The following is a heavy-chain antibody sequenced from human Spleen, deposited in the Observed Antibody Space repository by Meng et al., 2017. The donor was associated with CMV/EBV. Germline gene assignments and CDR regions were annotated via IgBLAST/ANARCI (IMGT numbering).Heavy chain of an antibody. Sequence: ASVKVSCKASGYTFTSYYMHWVRQAPGQGLEWMGWINPNSGGTNYAQKFQGRVTMTRDTSISTAYMELSRLRSDDTAVYYCARIGIVVVPARSYYYHGMDVWGQGTTVTVSS. CDR2: INPNSGGT. D-gene: IGHD2-2*01. CDR1: GYTFTSYY. CDR3: ARIGIVVVPARSYYYHGMDV. V-gene: IGHV1-2*02. J-gene: IGHJ6*02.